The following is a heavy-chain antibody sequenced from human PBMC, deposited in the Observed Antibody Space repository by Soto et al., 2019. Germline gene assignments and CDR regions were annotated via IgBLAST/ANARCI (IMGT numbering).Heavy chain of an antibody. Sequence: PSETLSLTCTVSGGSIGSYYWSWIRQPPGKGLEWIGYIYYSGSTNYNPSLKSRVTISVDTSKNQFSLKLSSVTAADTAVYYCARLSVTIDDAFDIWGQGTMVTVSS. CDR1: GGSIGSYY. J-gene: IGHJ3*02. D-gene: IGHD1-1*01. CDR3: ARLSVTIDDAFDI. CDR2: IYYSGST. V-gene: IGHV4-59*01.